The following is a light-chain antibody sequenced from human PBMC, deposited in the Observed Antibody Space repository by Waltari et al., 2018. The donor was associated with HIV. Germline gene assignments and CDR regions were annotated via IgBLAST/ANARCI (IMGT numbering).Light chain of an antibody. CDR1: SSDVVGYIY. Sequence: QSALTQPRSVSGSPGQSVTISCTGTSSDVVGYIYVSWYQQHPGKAPKLIIYDVSKRPSGVPDRFSGSKSGNTASLTISGLQAEDEADYYCCSYAGSYPWVFGGGTKLTVL. J-gene: IGLJ3*02. V-gene: IGLV2-11*01. CDR2: DVS. CDR3: CSYAGSYPWV.